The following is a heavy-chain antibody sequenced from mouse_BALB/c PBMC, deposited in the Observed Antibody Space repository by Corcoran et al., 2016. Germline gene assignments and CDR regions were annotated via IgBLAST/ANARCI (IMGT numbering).Heavy chain of an antibody. D-gene: IGHD1-1*01. Sequence: EVQLQQSGAELVKPGATVKLSCTASGFNIKDTYMHWVKQRPEQGLEWIGRIDPANGKTKYDPKFQGKATITADPSSNTAYLQLSSLTSEDTALYYCARYTTVVDYWGQGTTLTVSS. J-gene: IGHJ2*01. CDR2: IDPANGKT. V-gene: IGHV14-3*02. CDR1: GFNIKDTY. CDR3: ARYTTVVDY.